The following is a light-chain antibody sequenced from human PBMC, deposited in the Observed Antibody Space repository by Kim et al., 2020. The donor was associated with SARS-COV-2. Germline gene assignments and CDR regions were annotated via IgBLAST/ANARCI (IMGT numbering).Light chain of an antibody. CDR2: VNSDGRH. V-gene: IGLV4-69*01. CDR1: SGHTTYA. J-gene: IGLJ2*01. Sequence: QPVLTQSPSASASLGASVKLTCTLSSGHTTYAIAWHQQQPGRGPRLLMKVNSDGRHVKGDDIPDRFSGSSSGADRHLIISSVQSGDEADYYCQTWGTGIQVVFGGGTQLTV. CDR3: QTWGTGIQVV.